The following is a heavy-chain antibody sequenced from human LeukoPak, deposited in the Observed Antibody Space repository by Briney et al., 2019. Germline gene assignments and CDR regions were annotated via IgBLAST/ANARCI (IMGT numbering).Heavy chain of an antibody. CDR2: ISWDGGSI. J-gene: IGHJ6*03. V-gene: IGHV3-9*01. Sequence: GRSLRLSCAASGFTFDDYAMDWVRQAPGKGLEWVSCISWDGGSIGYADSVKGRFTISRDNAKNSLYLQMNSLRAEDTALYYCATATTALYYYYYMDVWGKGTTVTVSS. CDR3: ATATTALYYYYYMDV. D-gene: IGHD4-17*01. CDR1: GFTFDDYA.